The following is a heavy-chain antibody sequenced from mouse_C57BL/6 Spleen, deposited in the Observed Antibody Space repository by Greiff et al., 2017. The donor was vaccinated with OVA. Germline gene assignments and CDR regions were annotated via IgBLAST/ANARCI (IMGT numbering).Heavy chain of an antibody. V-gene: IGHV1-69*01. CDR3: ARNGSSYYWYFDV. CDR2: IDPSDSYT. CDR1: GYTFTSYW. D-gene: IGHD1-1*01. J-gene: IGHJ1*03. Sequence: QQPGAELVMPGASVKLSCKASGYTFTSYWMHWVKQRPGQGLEWIGEIDPSDSYTNYNQKFKGKSTLTVDKSSSTAYMQLSSLTSEDSAVYYCARNGSSYYWYFDVWGTGTTVTVSS.